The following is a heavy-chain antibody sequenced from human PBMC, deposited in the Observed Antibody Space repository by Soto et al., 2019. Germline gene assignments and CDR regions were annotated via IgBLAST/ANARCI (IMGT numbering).Heavy chain of an antibody. Sequence: GGSLRLSCAASGFTFSDYGMHWVRQAPGKGLEWVAVIWYVGSNKYYADSVKGRFTISRDNSKNTLYLQMNSLRAEDTAVYYCARDPLHYDILTGYSPNYFDFWGQGTLVTVSS. CDR1: GFTFSDYG. D-gene: IGHD3-9*01. J-gene: IGHJ4*02. V-gene: IGHV3-33*01. CDR2: IWYVGSNK. CDR3: ARDPLHYDILTGYSPNYFDF.